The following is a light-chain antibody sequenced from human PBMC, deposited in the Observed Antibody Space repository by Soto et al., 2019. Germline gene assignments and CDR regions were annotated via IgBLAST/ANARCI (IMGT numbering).Light chain of an antibody. CDR3: QQYNDWSQGKA. J-gene: IGKJ1*01. CDR1: QSVRSY. Sequence: EVVMTQSPATLSVSPGERATLSCGASQSVRSYLAWYQQKPGQAPRPILQGASARAPGIPARFSGSGSGTDFALTISSLQSEDFAVDYCQQYNDWSQGKAFGQGTKVDIK. V-gene: IGKV3-15*01. CDR2: GAS.